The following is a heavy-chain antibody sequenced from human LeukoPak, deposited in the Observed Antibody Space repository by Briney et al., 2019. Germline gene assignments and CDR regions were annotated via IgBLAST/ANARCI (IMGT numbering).Heavy chain of an antibody. Sequence: ASETLSLTCIVSGGSITSYYWSWIRQPPGKGLEWIGFFYYSGSTYINPSLKSRVTISADTSKNQFSLKVDALTAADTAIYYCARGGGVGSTSLDYWGQGILVTVSS. J-gene: IGHJ4*02. V-gene: IGHV4-59*01. CDR3: ARGGGVGSTSLDY. D-gene: IGHD3-16*01. CDR2: FYYSGST. CDR1: GGSITSYY.